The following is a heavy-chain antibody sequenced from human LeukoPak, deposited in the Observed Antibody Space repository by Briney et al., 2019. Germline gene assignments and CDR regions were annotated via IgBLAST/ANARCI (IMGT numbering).Heavy chain of an antibody. CDR2: ISGSGGST. D-gene: IGHD3-22*01. CDR3: ARVDLNYYDSSGYYHLNY. V-gene: IGHV3-23*01. CDR1: GFTFSSYG. Sequence: GGSLRLSCAASGFTFSSYGMSWVRQAPGKGLEWVSAISGSGGSTYYADSVKGRFTISRDNAKNSLYLQMNSLRAEDTAVYYCARVDLNYYDSSGYYHLNYWGQGTLVTVSS. J-gene: IGHJ4*02.